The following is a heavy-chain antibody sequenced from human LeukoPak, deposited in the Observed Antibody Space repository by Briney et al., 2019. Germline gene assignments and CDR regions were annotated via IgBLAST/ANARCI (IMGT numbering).Heavy chain of an antibody. Sequence: PSQTLSLTCTVSGGSISSGGYYWSWIRQPPGKGLEWIGYIYHSGSTYYNPSLKSRVTISVDRSKNQFSLKLSSVTAADTAVYYCARGYGEDGYDFLSAFDIWGQGTMVTVSS. D-gene: IGHD5-12*01. CDR2: IYHSGST. CDR1: GGSISSGGYY. J-gene: IGHJ3*02. CDR3: ARGYGEDGYDFLSAFDI. V-gene: IGHV4-30-2*01.